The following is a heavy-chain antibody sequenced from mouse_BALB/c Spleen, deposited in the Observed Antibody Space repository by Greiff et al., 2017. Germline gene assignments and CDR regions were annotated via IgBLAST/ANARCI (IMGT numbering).Heavy chain of an antibody. CDR2: ILPGSGST. V-gene: IGHV1-9*01. CDR3: ASHSEYYAMDY. CDR1: GYTFSSYW. J-gene: IGHJ4*01. Sequence: LVESGAELMKPGASVKISCKATGYTFSSYWIEWVKQRPGHGLEWIGEILPGSGSTNYNEKFKGKATFTADTSSNTAYMQLSSLTSEDSAVYYCASHSEYYAMDYWGQGTSVTVSS.